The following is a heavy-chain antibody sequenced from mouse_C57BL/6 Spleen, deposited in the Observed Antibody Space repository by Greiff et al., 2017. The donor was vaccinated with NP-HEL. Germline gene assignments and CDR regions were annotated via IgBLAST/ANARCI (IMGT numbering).Heavy chain of an antibody. Sequence: VQLQQSGPELVKPGASVKISCKASGYTFTDYYMNWVKQSHGKSLEWIGDINPNNGGTSYNQKFKGKATLTVDKSSSTAYMELRSLTSEDSAVYYCASKIPQLGAMDYWGQGTSVTVSS. V-gene: IGHV1-26*01. CDR2: INPNNGGT. CDR3: ASKIPQLGAMDY. J-gene: IGHJ4*01. CDR1: GYTFTDYY.